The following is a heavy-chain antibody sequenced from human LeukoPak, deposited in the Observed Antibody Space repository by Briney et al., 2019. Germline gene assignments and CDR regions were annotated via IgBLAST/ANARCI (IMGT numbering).Heavy chain of an antibody. CDR3: ARGPRPSYDYGDYGRRSYNWFDP. CDR1: GYTFTSYD. J-gene: IGHJ5*02. D-gene: IGHD4-17*01. CDR2: MNPNSGNT. V-gene: IGHV1-8*01. Sequence: ASVKVSCKASGYTFTSYDINWVRQATGQGLEWMGWMNPNSGNTGYAQKFQGRVTMTRNTSISTAYMELSSLRSEDTAVYYCARGPRPSYDYGDYGRRSYNWFDPWGQGTLVTVSS.